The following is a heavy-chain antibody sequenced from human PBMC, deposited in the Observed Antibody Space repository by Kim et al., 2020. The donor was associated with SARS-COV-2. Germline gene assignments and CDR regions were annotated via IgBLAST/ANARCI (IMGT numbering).Heavy chain of an antibody. D-gene: IGHD5-12*01. CDR3: VPPVEMATSH. J-gene: IGHJ4*02. V-gene: IGHV3-73*01. CDR2: IKNKANNYAT. CDR1: GFTFSGSS. Sequence: GGSLRLSCAASGFTFSGSSMHWVRQASGKGLEWVGRIKNKANNYATVYAASVKGRFTISRDDSKNTAYLQMDTLKTEDTAVYYCVPPVEMATSHWGQGTLVTVSS.